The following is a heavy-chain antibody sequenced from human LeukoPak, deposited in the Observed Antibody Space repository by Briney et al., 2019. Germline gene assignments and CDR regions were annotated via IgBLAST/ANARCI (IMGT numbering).Heavy chain of an antibody. CDR3: ARGIREHPTIYYYYSYMDV. CDR2: INHSGST. J-gene: IGHJ6*03. D-gene: IGHD1-26*01. CDR1: GGSFSGYQ. Sequence: PPETLSLTCAVYGGSFSGYQWTSIRQPPGKGPEWIGEINHSGSTSYNPSLKIRVTISVDTSKNQFFLHLSSVTAADTAVYYCARGIREHPTIYYYYSYMDVWDKGTTVTVSS. V-gene: IGHV4-34*01.